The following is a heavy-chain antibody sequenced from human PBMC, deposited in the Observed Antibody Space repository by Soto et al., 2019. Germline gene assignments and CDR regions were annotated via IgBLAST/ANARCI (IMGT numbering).Heavy chain of an antibody. V-gene: IGHV3-23*01. J-gene: IGHJ4*02. D-gene: IGHD3-10*01. CDR2: ISGSGGRT. Sequence: EVQLLESGGGLVQPGGSLRLSCAASGFTFSSYAMSWVRQAPGKGLEWGSAISGSGGRTYYADSVTGLFTISRDNSKNSLYLQMNRLRAEDTAVYYCAKALWFGDTSTDYWGQGTLVTVSS. CDR3: AKALWFGDTSTDY. CDR1: GFTFSSYA.